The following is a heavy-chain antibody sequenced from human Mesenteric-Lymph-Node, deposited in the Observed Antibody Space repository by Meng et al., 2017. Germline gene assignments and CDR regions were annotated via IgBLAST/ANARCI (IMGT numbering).Heavy chain of an antibody. Sequence: SETLSLTCAVYGGSFSGYYWSWIRQPPGKGLEWIGEINHSGSTNYNPSLKSRVTISVDTSKNQFSLKLSSVTAADTAVYYCARDTSSWRGYYYYGMDVWGQGTTVTVSS. CDR1: GGSFSGYY. CDR2: INHSGST. J-gene: IGHJ6*02. V-gene: IGHV4-34*01. CDR3: ARDTSSWRGYYYYGMDV. D-gene: IGHD6-13*01.